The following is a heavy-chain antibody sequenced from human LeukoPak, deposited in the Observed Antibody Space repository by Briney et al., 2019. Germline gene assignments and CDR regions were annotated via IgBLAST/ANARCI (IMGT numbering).Heavy chain of an antibody. J-gene: IGHJ4*02. D-gene: IGHD2-2*02. CDR3: ARGDCSSTSCYTDY. V-gene: IGHV3-9*03. Sequence: GGSLRLSCAASGFTFDDYAMHWVRQAPGKGLEWVSGISWISGSIGYADSVKGRFTISRDNAKNSLYLQMNSLRAEDMALYYCARGDCSSTSCYTDYWGQGTLVTVSS. CDR2: ISWISGSI. CDR1: GFTFDDYA.